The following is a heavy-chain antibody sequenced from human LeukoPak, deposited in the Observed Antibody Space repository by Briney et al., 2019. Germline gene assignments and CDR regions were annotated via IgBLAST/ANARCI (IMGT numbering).Heavy chain of an antibody. CDR3: ASRPSGDYPYFDY. V-gene: IGHV3-53*01. J-gene: IGHJ4*02. CDR2: IYTDGSA. Sequence: PVGSLRLSCAVSGFTFSSNYMSWVRQAPGKGLEWVSVIYTDGSAYYPDSVKGRFTISRDNSKNTLYLQMNSLRAEDTAVYYCASRPSGDYPYFDYWGQGTLVTVSS. D-gene: IGHD4-17*01. CDR1: GFTFSSNY.